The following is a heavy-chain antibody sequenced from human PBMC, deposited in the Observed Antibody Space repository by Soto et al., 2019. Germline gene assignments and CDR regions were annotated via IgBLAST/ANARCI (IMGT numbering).Heavy chain of an antibody. CDR1: GFTFSSYG. Sequence: GGSLRLSCAASGFTFSSYGMHWVRQAPGKGLEWVAVIWYDGSNKYYADSVKGRFTISRDNSKNTLYLQMNSLRAEDTAVYYCARSYLGGSGNLPGDYWGQGTLVTVSS. V-gene: IGHV3-33*01. D-gene: IGHD3-10*01. CDR2: IWYDGSNK. CDR3: ARSYLGGSGNLPGDY. J-gene: IGHJ4*02.